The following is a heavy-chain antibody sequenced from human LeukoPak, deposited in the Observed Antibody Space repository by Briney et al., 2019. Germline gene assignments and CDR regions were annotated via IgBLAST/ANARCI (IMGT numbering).Heavy chain of an antibody. D-gene: IGHD6-6*01. J-gene: IGHJ4*02. V-gene: IGHV1-2*02. CDR2: INPNSGGT. Sequence: ASVKVSCKASGYTFTSYGISWVRQAPGQGLEWMGWINPNSGGTNYAQKFQGRVTMTRDTSISTAYMELSRLRSDDTAVYYCARVKEYQRGYYFDYWGQGTLVTVSS. CDR3: ARVKEYQRGYYFDY. CDR1: GYTFTSYG.